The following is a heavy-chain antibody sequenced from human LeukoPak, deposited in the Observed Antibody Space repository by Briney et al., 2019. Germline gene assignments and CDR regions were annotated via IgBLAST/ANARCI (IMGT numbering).Heavy chain of an antibody. V-gene: IGHV4-59*01. J-gene: IGHJ4*02. CDR1: GGSIRSYY. Sequence: SETLSLTCTVSGGSIRSYYWSWIRQPPGKGLEWIGYIYYSGNTNYNPSLKSRVTISVDTSKNQFSLKLRSVTAADTAVYYCAREVSTSNIAYFDYWGQGTLVTVS. CDR3: AREVSTSNIAYFDY. D-gene: IGHD2/OR15-2a*01. CDR2: IYYSGNT.